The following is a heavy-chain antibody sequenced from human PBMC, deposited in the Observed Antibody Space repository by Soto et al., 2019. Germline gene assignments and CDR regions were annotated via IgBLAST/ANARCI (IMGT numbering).Heavy chain of an antibody. J-gene: IGHJ4*02. CDR3: AKGLARARLDF. CDR2: LTADSDDT. CDR1: GFTFSTHT. Sequence: EVQLLESGGTLVQPGGSLRLSCVASGFTFSTHTMNWVRQAPGKGLEWVSRLTADSDDTSYAESIKGRFTISRDNSNITVSLQMNSLRAEDTAIYCCAKGLARARLDFWGQGARSTVSS. D-gene: IGHD3-9*01. V-gene: IGHV3-23*01.